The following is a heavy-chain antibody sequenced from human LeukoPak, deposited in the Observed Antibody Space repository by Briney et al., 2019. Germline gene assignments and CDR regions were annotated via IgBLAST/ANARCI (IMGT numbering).Heavy chain of an antibody. CDR3: AKTGTEDGYNIYFDH. CDR1: GLTFSGYA. V-gene: IGHV3-23*01. J-gene: IGHJ4*02. D-gene: IGHD5-24*01. CDR2: ISGSGGGT. Sequence: PGGSLTLSCAASGLTFSGYAMSWARQAPGKGLEWVLLISGSGGGTYYADSVKGRFTIFRDNSKNTQYLQMNSLRAEDTAVYYCAKTGTEDGYNIYFDHWGQGTLVTVSS.